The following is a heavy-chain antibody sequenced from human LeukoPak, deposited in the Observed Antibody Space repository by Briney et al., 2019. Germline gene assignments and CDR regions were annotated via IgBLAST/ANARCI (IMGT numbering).Heavy chain of an antibody. CDR3: ATWAFYHDLDV. Sequence: SLINAYGSRTYYADSVKVRFTISRDNYKNSLYLQMTSLRPEDSALYYCATWAFYHDLDVWGRGTTVTVSS. J-gene: IGHJ6*02. D-gene: IGHD3-3*01. CDR2: INAYGSRT. V-gene: IGHV3-43*02.